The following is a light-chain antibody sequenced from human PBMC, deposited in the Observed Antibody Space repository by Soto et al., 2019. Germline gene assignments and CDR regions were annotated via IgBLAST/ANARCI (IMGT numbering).Light chain of an antibody. CDR3: QQYGSSRGFT. CDR2: KAS. CDR1: QSISSW. Sequence: DIQMTQSPSTLSASVGDRVTITCRASQSISSWLAWYQQKPGKAPKLLIYKASSLESGVPSRFSGSGSGTEFTLTISRLEPEDFAVYYCQQYGSSRGFTFGPGTKVDIK. J-gene: IGKJ3*01. V-gene: IGKV1-5*03.